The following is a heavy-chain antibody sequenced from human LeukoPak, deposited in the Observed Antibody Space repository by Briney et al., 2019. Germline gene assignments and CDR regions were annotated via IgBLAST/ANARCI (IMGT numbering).Heavy chain of an antibody. CDR3: ARYYTDYSNYFGVDY. CDR2: IYYSGST. V-gene: IGHV4-59*12. Sequence: PSETLSLTCTVSGGSISSYYWSWIRQPPGKGLEWIGYIYYSGSTNYNPSLKSRVTISVDTSKNQFSLKLSSVTAADTAVYYCARYYTDYSNYFGVDYWGQGTLVTVSS. CDR1: GGSISSYY. J-gene: IGHJ4*02. D-gene: IGHD4-4*01.